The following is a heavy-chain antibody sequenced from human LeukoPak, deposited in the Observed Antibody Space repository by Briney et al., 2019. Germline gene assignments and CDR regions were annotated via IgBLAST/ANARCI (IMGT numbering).Heavy chain of an antibody. CDR1: GFTFSSYA. CDR3: ARDYLEDFWSGPRMPLNWFDP. J-gene: IGHJ5*02. D-gene: IGHD3-3*01. V-gene: IGHV3-30-3*01. Sequence: QPGGSLRLSCAASGFTFSSYAMHWVRQAPGKGLEWVAVISYDGSNKYYADSVKGRFTISRDNAKNSLYLQMNSLRAEDTAVYYCARDYLEDFWSGPRMPLNWFDPWGQGTLVTVSS. CDR2: ISYDGSNK.